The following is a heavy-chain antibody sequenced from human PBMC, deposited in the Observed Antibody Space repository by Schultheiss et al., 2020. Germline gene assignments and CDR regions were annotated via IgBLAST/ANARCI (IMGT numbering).Heavy chain of an antibody. CDR3: ARDDYYDFWSGYYNLGTYGMDV. V-gene: IGHV3-30*03. CDR2: ISYDGSNK. J-gene: IGHJ6*02. D-gene: IGHD3-3*01. Sequence: GGSLRLSCAASGFTFSSYGMHWVRQAPGKGLEWVAVISYDGSNKYYADSVKGRFTISRDNSKNTLYLQMNSLRAEDTAVYYCARDDYYDFWSGYYNLGTYGMDVWGQGTTVTVSS. CDR1: GFTFSSYG.